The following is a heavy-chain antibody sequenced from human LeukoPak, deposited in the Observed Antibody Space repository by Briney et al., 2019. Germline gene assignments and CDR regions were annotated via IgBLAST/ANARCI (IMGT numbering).Heavy chain of an antibody. CDR3: ARNSDFSFDY. D-gene: IGHD3-3*01. CDR2: IYHTGST. J-gene: IGHJ4*02. CDR1: GGSISSGDYY. V-gene: IGHV4-30-4*01. Sequence: PSETLSLTCTVSGGSISSGDYYWSWIRQPPGKGLEWIGYIYHTGSTYYHSSLESRVTISLDTSKNQFSLKLSSLTAADTAVYYCARNSDFSFDYWGQGTLVTVSS.